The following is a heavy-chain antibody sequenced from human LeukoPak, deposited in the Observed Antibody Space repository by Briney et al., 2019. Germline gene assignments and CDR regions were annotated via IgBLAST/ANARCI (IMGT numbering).Heavy chain of an antibody. CDR1: GFTFSSYA. V-gene: IGHV3-23*01. CDR3: AKSGSRSPVFDY. D-gene: IGHD3-10*01. Sequence: GGSLRLSCAASGFTFSSYAMSWVRQAPGKGLEWVSAISGSGGSTYYADSVKGRFTISRDDSKNTLYLQMNSLRAEDTAVYYCAKSGSRSPVFDYWGQGTLVTVSS. J-gene: IGHJ4*02. CDR2: ISGSGGST.